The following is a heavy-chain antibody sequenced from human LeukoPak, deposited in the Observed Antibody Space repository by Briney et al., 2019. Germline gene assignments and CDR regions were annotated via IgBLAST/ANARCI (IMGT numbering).Heavy chain of an antibody. D-gene: IGHD1-1*01. CDR3: AREGTKEDNWFDP. V-gene: IGHV1-69*13. J-gene: IGHJ5*02. CDR2: IIPIFGTA. Sequence: ASVKVSCKASGGTFSSYAISWVRQAPGQGLEWMGGIIPIFGTANYAQKFQGRATITADESTSTAYMELSSLRSEDTAVYYCAREGTKEDNWFDPWGQGTLVTVSS. CDR1: GGTFSSYA.